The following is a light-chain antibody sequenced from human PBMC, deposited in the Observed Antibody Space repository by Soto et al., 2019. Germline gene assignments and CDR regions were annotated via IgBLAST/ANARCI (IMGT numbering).Light chain of an antibody. J-gene: IGLJ1*01. Sequence: QSVVTLPSSVPGAPGQSDTLSCTGSNSHIGAGYDVHWYQQIRGTAPKLRSYGNSNRPSGVPDRFSGSKSVTSASLAITGLQAEDEADYYCQSYDSSLSGSVFGTGTKVTVL. V-gene: IGLV1-40*02. CDR3: QSYDSSLSGSV. CDR2: GNS. CDR1: NSHIGAGYD.